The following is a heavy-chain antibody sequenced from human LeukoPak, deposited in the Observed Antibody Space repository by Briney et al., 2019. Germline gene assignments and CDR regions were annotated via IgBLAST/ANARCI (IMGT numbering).Heavy chain of an antibody. CDR3: AKGSGWYV. CDR2: ISGSGGST. Sequence: PGGSLRLSCAASGFTFSSSSMSWVRQAPGKGLEWVSVISGSGGSTDYADSVKGRFTISRDNSKNTLYLQITSLRAEDTAVYYCAKGSGWYVWGQGTLVTVSS. D-gene: IGHD6-19*01. CDR1: GFTFSSSS. J-gene: IGHJ4*02. V-gene: IGHV3-23*01.